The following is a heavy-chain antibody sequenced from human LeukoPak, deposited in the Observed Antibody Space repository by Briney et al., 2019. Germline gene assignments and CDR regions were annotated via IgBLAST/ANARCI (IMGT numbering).Heavy chain of an antibody. CDR2: IYISGST. V-gene: IGHV4-61*02. J-gene: IGHJ4*02. CDR3: AREKWVGATTVRAFDI. D-gene: IGHD1-26*01. CDR1: GGSISSGSYY. Sequence: SQTLSLTCTVSGGSISSGSYYWSWIRQPAGKGLEWIGRIYISGSTNYNPSLKRRVTISVDTSKNQFSLKLSSVTAADTAVYYCAREKWVGATTVRAFDIWGQGTLVTVSS.